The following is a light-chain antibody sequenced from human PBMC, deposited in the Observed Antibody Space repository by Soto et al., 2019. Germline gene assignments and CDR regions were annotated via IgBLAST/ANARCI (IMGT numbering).Light chain of an antibody. CDR2: GAS. CDR3: QQYGTSPLT. Sequence: EIVMTQSPATLSVSPGDRATLSCRARQSVSRKLAWYQQTRGQAPRLLIYGASTRATGIPDRFSGSGSGTDFTLTISRLEPEDFAVYYCQQYGTSPLTFGGGTKVDIK. CDR1: QSVSRK. J-gene: IGKJ4*01. V-gene: IGKV3-15*01.